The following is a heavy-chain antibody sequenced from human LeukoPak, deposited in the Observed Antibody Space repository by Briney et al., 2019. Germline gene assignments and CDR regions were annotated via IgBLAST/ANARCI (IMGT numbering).Heavy chain of an antibody. V-gene: IGHV4-39*01. D-gene: IGHD3-16*01. Sequence: SETLSLACTVSGGSISSSDYLWAWVRQPPGKGLEWIGDFYYNGVTSYDPSLKSRVTISVDTSKNQFSLNLTSVTAADTAVYHCVRRNYVSGRIDPWGQGTLVTVSS. J-gene: IGHJ5*02. CDR1: GGSISSSDYL. CDR3: VRRNYVSGRIDP. CDR2: FYYNGVT.